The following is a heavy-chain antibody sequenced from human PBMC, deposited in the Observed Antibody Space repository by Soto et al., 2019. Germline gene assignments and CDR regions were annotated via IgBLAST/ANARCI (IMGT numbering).Heavy chain of an antibody. V-gene: IGHV3-74*01. CDR1: GFTFNSYW. D-gene: IGHD3-10*01. J-gene: IGHJ4*02. Sequence: EVQLVESGGGLVQPGGSLRLSCAASGFTFNSYWMHWVRQAPGKGLVWVSRINPAGRSTNYADSVKGRFTISRDNAKNTLYLQMNSLSAEDTAVYHCARGGIQGSGNHYNDNWCQGTLVTVYS. CDR3: ARGGIQGSGNHYNDN. CDR2: INPAGRST.